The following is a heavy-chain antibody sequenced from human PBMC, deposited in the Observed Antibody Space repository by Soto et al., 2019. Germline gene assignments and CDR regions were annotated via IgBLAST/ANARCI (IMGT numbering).Heavy chain of an antibody. CDR2: ISYTGST. CDR3: ARHYPIGNNWNYFDY. V-gene: IGHV4-59*08. J-gene: IGHJ4*02. CDR1: CGSISSYY. D-gene: IGHD1-1*01. Sequence: SETLSLTCSVSCGSISSYYWGWIRQPPGKGLEWIGYISYTGSTDYSPSLKSRVTISVDTSKSQFSLKVRSVTAADTAIYFCARHYPIGNNWNYFDYWGRGTLVTVSS.